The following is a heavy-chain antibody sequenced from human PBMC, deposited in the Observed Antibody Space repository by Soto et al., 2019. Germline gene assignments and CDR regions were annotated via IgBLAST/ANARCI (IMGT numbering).Heavy chain of an antibody. D-gene: IGHD3-9*01. CDR2: INPGDSDT. V-gene: IGHV5-51*01. J-gene: IGHJ4*02. Sequence: GESLKISCKGSGYSFTSYWIGWVLQMPGKGLEWMGIINPGDSDTRYSPSFQGQVTISADKSISTAYLQWSSLKASDTAMYYCARQGYDILTGSVYYFDYWGQGTLVTVSS. CDR1: GYSFTSYW. CDR3: ARQGYDILTGSVYYFDY.